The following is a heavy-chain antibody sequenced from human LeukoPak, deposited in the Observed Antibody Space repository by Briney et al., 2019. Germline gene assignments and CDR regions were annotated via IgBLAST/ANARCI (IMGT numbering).Heavy chain of an antibody. Sequence: SETLSLTCTVSGGSISSYYWSWIRQPPGKGLEWIGYIYYSGSTNYNPSLKSRVTISVDTSKNQFSLKLSSVTAADTAVYYCARLSCSSTSCRGSSGDYYGMDVWGQGTTVTVSS. J-gene: IGHJ6*02. CDR3: ARLSCSSTSCRGSSGDYYGMDV. CDR1: GGSISSYY. V-gene: IGHV4-59*08. CDR2: IYYSGST. D-gene: IGHD2-2*01.